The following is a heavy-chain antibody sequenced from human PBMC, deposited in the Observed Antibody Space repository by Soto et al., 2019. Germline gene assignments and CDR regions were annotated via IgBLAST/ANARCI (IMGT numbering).Heavy chain of an antibody. CDR2: ISYDGRNK. Sequence: QVQLVESGGGVVQPGRSLRLSCAASGFSFSDYAMHWVRQAPGTGLEWVTVISYDGRNKYYADSVKGRFTISRDNSKNTLHLQMNSLRTEDTSVYYCARADFGDYCHFDYWGQGALGTVST. CDR1: GFSFSDYA. D-gene: IGHD4-17*01. J-gene: IGHJ4*02. V-gene: IGHV3-30-3*01. CDR3: ARADFGDYCHFDY.